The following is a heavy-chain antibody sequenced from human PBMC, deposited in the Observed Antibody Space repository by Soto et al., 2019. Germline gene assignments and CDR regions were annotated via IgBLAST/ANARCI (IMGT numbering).Heavy chain of an antibody. Sequence: PSETLSLTCAVSGGSISGSYYYWGSLRQSPGKGWEWIGSVFYTGFTSYNPSLESRVSVSVDTSKNQFSLKVSGVAAADTAVYYCATSQKGYNWNYFDHWGQGALVTVSS. V-gene: IGHV4-39*01. CDR1: GGSISGSYYY. J-gene: IGHJ4*02. CDR2: VFYTGFT. D-gene: IGHD1-20*01. CDR3: ATSQKGYNWNYFDH.